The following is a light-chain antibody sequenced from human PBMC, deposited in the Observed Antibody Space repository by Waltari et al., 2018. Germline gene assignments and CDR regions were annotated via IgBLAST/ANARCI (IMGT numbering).Light chain of an antibody. J-gene: IGLJ1*01. CDR2: DVT. Sequence: QSALTQPASVSGSPGQSITISCTGTSSDVGGYNYASWYQQHPGKAPKLMIYDVTNRASGVSSRFTGSKSGNTASLTISGLQTDDEADYYCSSYRKSSTAGGVFGTGTKVTVL. V-gene: IGLV2-14*03. CDR1: SSDVGGYNY. CDR3: SSYRKSSTAGGV.